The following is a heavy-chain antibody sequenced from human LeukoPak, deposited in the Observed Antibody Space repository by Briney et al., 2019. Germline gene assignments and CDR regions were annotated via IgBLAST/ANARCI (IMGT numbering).Heavy chain of an antibody. D-gene: IGHD5-12*01. CDR2: IKQDGSEK. CDR1: GFTFSAYS. V-gene: IGHV3-7*01. CDR3: ARDRVGVSAYDSLFDY. Sequence: GGSLRLSCAASGFTFSAYSMNWVRQAPGKGLEWVANIKQDGSEKYYVDSVKGRFTISRDNAKNSLYLQMNSLRAEDTAVYYCARDRVGVSAYDSLFDYWGQGTLVTVSS. J-gene: IGHJ4*02.